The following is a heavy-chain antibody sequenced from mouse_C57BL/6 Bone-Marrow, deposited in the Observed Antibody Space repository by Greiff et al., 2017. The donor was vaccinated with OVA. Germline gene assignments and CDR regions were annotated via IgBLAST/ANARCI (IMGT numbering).Heavy chain of an antibody. Sequence: EVQLQQSGPELVKPGASVKISCKASGYSFTGYYMNWVKQSPEKSLEWIGEINPSTGGTTYNQKFKAKATLTVDKSSSTAYVQLKSLTSEDSAVYYCARGDYWGQGTTLTVSS. J-gene: IGHJ2*01. CDR3: ARGDY. CDR1: GYSFTGYY. CDR2: INPSTGGT. V-gene: IGHV1-42*01.